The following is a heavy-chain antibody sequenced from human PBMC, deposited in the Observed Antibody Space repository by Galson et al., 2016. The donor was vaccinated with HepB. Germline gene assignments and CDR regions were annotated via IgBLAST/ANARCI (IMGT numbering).Heavy chain of an antibody. Sequence: SVKVSCKASGYTFTGYYIQWVRQAPGQGLEWMGWINPHSGDTHSAQKFQGRVTLARDRSISTVYLELRSLTSDDAAIYFCARDGGYCASDSCFTQVDYWGQGTLLTVSS. V-gene: IGHV1-2*02. CDR3: ARDGGYCASDSCFTQVDY. J-gene: IGHJ4*02. CDR1: GYTFTGYY. CDR2: INPHSGDT. D-gene: IGHD2-2*02.